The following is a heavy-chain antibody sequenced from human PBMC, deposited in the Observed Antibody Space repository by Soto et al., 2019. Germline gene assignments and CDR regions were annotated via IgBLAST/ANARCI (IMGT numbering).Heavy chain of an antibody. J-gene: IGHJ4*02. CDR1: GYTFTSYY. CDR3: VREQVWNEDKFDY. D-gene: IGHD1-1*01. V-gene: IGHV1-46*03. Sequence: QVQLVQSGAEVKKPGASVKISCKASGYTFTSYYMHWVRQAPGQGLEWMGIINPSGGSTSYARKFQGRVTMTRDTSTSTVYMELSSVRSDDTAVYYCVREQVWNEDKFDYWGQGTLVTVSS. CDR2: INPSGGST.